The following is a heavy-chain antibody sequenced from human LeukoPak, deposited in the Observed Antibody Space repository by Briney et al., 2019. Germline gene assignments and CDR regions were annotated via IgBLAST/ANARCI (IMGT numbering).Heavy chain of an antibody. CDR3: ARGRNPGGTAEYYFDY. V-gene: IGHV3-9*01. J-gene: IGHJ4*02. CDR2: ISWNSGSI. CDR1: GFTFDDYA. Sequence: GGSLRVSCAASGFTFDDYAMHWVRQAPGKGLEWVSGISWNSGSIGYADSVKGRFTISRDNAKNSLYLQMNSLRAEDTAVYYCARGRNPGGTAEYYFDYWGQGTLVTVSS. D-gene: IGHD2-2*01.